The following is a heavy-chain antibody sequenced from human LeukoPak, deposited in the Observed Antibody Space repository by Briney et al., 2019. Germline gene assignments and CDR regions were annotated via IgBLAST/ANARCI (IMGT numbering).Heavy chain of an antibody. CDR2: IYTSASTT. CDR3: TSEIPSTGSFDS. V-gene: IGHV1-46*02. D-gene: IGHD1-1*01. Sequence: ASVKVSCKTSEYTFNTYYFRWVRQAPGQGLEYMGVIYTSASTTSSTQRFQGRITLTSDTSTSTVYMELSSLRSDDTALYYCTSEIPSTGSFDSWGQGTLVTVSS. J-gene: IGHJ4*02. CDR1: EYTFNTYY.